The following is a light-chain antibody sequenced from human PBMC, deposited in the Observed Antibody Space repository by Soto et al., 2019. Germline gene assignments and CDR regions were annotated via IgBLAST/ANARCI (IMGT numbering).Light chain of an antibody. V-gene: IGKV3-15*01. J-gene: IGKJ1*01. CDR2: SAS. Sequence: IVLTQSPATLSVSPGERATLSCWASQTLDSMVAWYQQKSGQAPRLFIYSASARATGVPARFSGYGSGTEFTLTISSLKSEDLGVYYCQQYKDWPTTFGQGTKVDIK. CDR3: QQYKDWPTT. CDR1: QTLDSM.